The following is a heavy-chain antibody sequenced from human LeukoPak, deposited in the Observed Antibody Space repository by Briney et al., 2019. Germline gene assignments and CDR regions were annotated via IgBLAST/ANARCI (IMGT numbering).Heavy chain of an antibody. J-gene: IGHJ2*01. V-gene: IGHV4-59*08. CDR2: IYYSGST. CDR1: GGPISSYY. Sequence: SETLSLTCTVSGGPISSYYWSWIRQPPGKGLEWIGYIYYSGSTNYNPSLKSRVTISVDTSKNQFSLKLSSVTAADTAVYYCARHKKISSSGYYGSVWYFDLWGRGTLVTVSS. CDR3: ARHKKISSSGYYGSVWYFDL. D-gene: IGHD3-22*01.